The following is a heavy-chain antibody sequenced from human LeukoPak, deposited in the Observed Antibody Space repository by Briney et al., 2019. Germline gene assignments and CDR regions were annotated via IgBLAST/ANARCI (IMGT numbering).Heavy chain of an antibody. CDR3: ARGDYYGSGSYYFDY. CDR1: GFTFSSYA. J-gene: IGHJ4*02. Sequence: PGGSLRLSCAASGFTFSSYAMHWVRQAPGKGLEWVAVISYDGSNKYYADSVKGRFTISRDNSKNTLYLQMNSLRAEDTAVYYCARGDYYGSGSYYFDYWGQGTLVTVSS. D-gene: IGHD3-10*01. V-gene: IGHV3-30*04. CDR2: ISYDGSNK.